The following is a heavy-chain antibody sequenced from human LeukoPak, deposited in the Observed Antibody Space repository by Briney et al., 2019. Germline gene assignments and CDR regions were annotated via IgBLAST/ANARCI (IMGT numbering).Heavy chain of an antibody. CDR3: ARTGYSGYLDY. CDR1: GYSISSGYY. V-gene: IGHV4-38-2*02. J-gene: IGHJ4*02. CDR2: INHSGST. Sequence: SETLSLTCTVSGYSISSGYYWSWIRQPPGKGLEWIGEINHSGSTNYNPSLKSRVTISVDTSKNQFSLKLSSVTAADTAVYYCARTGYSGYLDYWGQGTLVTVSS. D-gene: IGHD5-12*01.